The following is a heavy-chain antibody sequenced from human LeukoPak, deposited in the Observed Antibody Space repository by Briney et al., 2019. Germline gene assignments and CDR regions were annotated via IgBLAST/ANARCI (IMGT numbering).Heavy chain of an antibody. V-gene: IGHV3-23*01. CDR3: ARDGLGGFDY. D-gene: IGHD3/OR15-3a*01. J-gene: IGHJ4*02. CDR1: GFTFSGYA. CDR2: ISSSGGST. Sequence: GGSLRLSCAASGFTFSGYAMTWVRQAPGKGLEWVSSISSSGGSTYYADSVKGRFTISRDNSKNTLYLQMNSLRAEDTAVYYCARDGLGGFDYWGQGTLVTVSS.